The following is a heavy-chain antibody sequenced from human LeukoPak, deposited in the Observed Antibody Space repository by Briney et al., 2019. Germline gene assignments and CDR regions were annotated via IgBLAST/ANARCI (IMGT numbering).Heavy chain of an antibody. CDR1: GGSISSYY. CDR3: ARLPMVRGVIILGGAFDI. J-gene: IGHJ3*02. D-gene: IGHD3-10*01. CDR2: IYYSGST. Sequence: SETLSLTCTVSGGSISSYYWSWIRQPPGKGLEWIGYIYYSGSTNYNPSLKSRVTISVDTSKNQFSLKLSSVTAADTAVYYCARLPMVRGVIILGGAFDIWGQATMVTVSS. V-gene: IGHV4-59*08.